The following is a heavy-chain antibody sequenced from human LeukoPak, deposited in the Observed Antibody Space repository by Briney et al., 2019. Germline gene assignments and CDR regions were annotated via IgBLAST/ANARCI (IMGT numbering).Heavy chain of an antibody. Sequence: GGSLRLSCTASGFTFGDYAMSWVRQAPGKGLEWVGFIRSKAYGGTTEYAASVKGRFTISRDDSKSIAYLQMNSLKTEDTAVYYCTRAHFFGSGSYPRYYYMDVWGKGTTVTVSS. CDR1: GFTFGDYA. V-gene: IGHV3-49*04. CDR3: TRAHFFGSGSYPRYYYMDV. D-gene: IGHD3-10*01. CDR2: IRSKAYGGTT. J-gene: IGHJ6*03.